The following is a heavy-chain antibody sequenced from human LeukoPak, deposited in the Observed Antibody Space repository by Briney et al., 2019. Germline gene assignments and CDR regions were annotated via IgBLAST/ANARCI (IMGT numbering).Heavy chain of an antibody. Sequence: ASVKVSCKASGYTFTSYTLNWVRQAPGQGLEWMGWISAYNGNTNYAQKLQGRVTMTTDTSTSTAYMELRSLRSDDTAVYYCARSLTHEEIDYWGQGTLVTVSS. CDR3: ARSLTHEEIDY. CDR2: ISAYNGNT. V-gene: IGHV1-18*01. D-gene: IGHD3-9*01. CDR1: GYTFTSYT. J-gene: IGHJ4*02.